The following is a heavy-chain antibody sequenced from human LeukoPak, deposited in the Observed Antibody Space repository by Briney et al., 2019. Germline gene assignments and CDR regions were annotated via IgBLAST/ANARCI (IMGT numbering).Heavy chain of an antibody. CDR1: GYTFTTYD. Sequence: AASVKVSCKTSGYTFTTYDINWVRQATGQGLEWMGWVKPNSGSTGYAQKFQGRITMTRNISINTAYMELSSLRSEDTAVYYCARGLGIAVPGTWFDPWGQGTLVTVSS. CDR2: VKPNSGST. V-gene: IGHV1-8*01. J-gene: IGHJ5*02. CDR3: ARGLGIAVPGTWFDP. D-gene: IGHD6-19*01.